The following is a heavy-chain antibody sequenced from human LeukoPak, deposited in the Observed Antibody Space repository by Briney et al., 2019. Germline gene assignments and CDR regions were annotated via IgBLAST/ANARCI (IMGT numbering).Heavy chain of an antibody. CDR3: ARDNGDYPYYFDF. Sequence: SETLSLTCAVSGGSISSGIYSWNWIRQPPGKGLEWIGYIYHSGSTYYNPSLKSRVTILVDRSKNQSSLKLSSVTAADTAVYYCARDNGDYPYYFDFWGQGTLVTVSS. J-gene: IGHJ4*02. V-gene: IGHV4-30-2*01. CDR2: IYHSGST. CDR1: GGSISSGIYS. D-gene: IGHD4-17*01.